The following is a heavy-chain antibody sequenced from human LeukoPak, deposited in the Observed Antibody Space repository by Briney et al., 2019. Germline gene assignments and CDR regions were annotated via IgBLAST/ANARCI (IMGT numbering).Heavy chain of an antibody. Sequence: ASVKVSCKASGGTFISYAISWVRQAPGQGLEWMGRIIPIFGTANYAQKFQGRVTITTDQSTSTAYMELSSLRPEDTAVYYCARARDYYYIDVWGKGTTVTVSS. CDR3: ARARDYYYIDV. J-gene: IGHJ6*03. CDR1: GGTFISYA. V-gene: IGHV1-69*05. CDR2: IIPIFGTA.